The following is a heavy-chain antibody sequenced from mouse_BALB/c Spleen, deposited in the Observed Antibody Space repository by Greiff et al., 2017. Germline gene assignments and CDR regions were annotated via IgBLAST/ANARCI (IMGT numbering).Heavy chain of an antibody. D-gene: IGHD2-4*01. CDR2: INPSNGRT. J-gene: IGHJ2*01. V-gene: IGHV1S81*02. Sequence: QVQLQQPGAELVKPGASVKLSCKASGYTFTSYWMHWVKQRPGQGLEWIGEINPSNGRTNYNEKFKSKATLTVDKSSSTAYMQLSSLTSEDSAVYYCARSGDYDGFDYWGQGTTLTVSS. CDR3: ARSGDYDGFDY. CDR1: GYTFTSYW.